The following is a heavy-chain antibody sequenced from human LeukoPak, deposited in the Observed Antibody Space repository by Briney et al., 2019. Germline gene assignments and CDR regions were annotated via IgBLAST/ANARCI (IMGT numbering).Heavy chain of an antibody. J-gene: IGHJ4*02. D-gene: IGHD2-2*02. CDR3: ARAGSVVVVPAAIGPLFDY. Sequence: GASVKVSCKASGYTFTGYYMHWVRQAPGQGLEWMGWINPNSGGTNYAQKFQGRVTMTRDTSISTAYMELSRLRSDDTAVYYCARAGSVVVVPAAIGPLFDYWGQGTLVTVSS. CDR1: GYTFTGYY. V-gene: IGHV1-2*02. CDR2: INPNSGGT.